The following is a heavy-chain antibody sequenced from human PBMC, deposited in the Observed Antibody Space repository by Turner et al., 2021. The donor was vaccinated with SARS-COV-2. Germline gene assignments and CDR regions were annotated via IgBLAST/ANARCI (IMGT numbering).Heavy chain of an antibody. CDR3: ARGTYYYDSSVYSVTNWLDP. CDR2: ISSSISYI. D-gene: IGHD3-22*01. V-gene: IGHV3-21*01. J-gene: IGHJ5*02. Sequence: EEQLVASVGGLVQLGVSVRLSCAASGISLRSYSMYRVRQAPGKGLEWVSSISSSISYIYYADSVKGRFTISRDNAKNSLYLQMNILRAEDTAVYYCARGTYYYDSSVYSVTNWLDPWGQGTLVTVSS. CDR1: GISLRSYS.